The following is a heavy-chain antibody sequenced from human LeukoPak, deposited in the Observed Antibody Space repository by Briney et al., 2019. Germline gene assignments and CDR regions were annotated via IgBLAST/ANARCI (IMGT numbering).Heavy chain of an antibody. CDR1: GFTFSSYT. J-gene: IGHJ4*02. V-gene: IGHV3-7*01. D-gene: IGHD2-2*01. CDR3: ARDLDEVVPAANPAYFDY. CDR2: IKQDGSEK. Sequence: GGSLRLSCAASGFTFSSYTMNWVRQAPGKGLEWVANIKQDGSEKYYVDSVKGRFTISRDNAKNSLYLQMNSLRAEDTAVYYCARDLDEVVPAANPAYFDYWGQGTLVTVSS.